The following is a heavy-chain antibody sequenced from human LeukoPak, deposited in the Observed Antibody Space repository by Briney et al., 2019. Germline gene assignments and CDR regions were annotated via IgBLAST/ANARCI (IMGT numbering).Heavy chain of an antibody. Sequence: GGSLRLSCAASGFTFSRYRMNWVRQAPGKGLEWVSSISGNKNYIYYADSVGGRFTISRDNARDSLFLQMDSLRAEDTGVYYCARDPHNPGPIDYWGQGTLVTVSS. CDR1: GFTFSRYR. V-gene: IGHV3-21*01. CDR2: ISGNKNYI. J-gene: IGHJ4*02. CDR3: ARDPHNPGPIDY.